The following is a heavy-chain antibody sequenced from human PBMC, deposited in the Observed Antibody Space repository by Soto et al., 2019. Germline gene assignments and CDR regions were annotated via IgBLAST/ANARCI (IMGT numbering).Heavy chain of an antibody. Sequence: PSETLSLTCAVYGGSFSGYYWSWIRQPPVNGLEWIGEINHSGSTNYNPSLKSRVTISVDTSKNQFSLKLSSVTAADTAIYYCARHGYSGYDWTFDYWGQGTLVTAPQ. D-gene: IGHD5-12*01. CDR2: INHSGST. CDR3: ARHGYSGYDWTFDY. V-gene: IGHV4-34*01. J-gene: IGHJ4*02. CDR1: GGSFSGYY.